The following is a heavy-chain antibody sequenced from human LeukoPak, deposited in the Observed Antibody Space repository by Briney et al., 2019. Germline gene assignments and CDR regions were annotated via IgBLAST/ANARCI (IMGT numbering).Heavy chain of an antibody. CDR3: ASRHYGSGTVRPYFDY. CDR1: GFTFDDYG. J-gene: IGHJ4*02. V-gene: IGHV4-38-2*01. Sequence: GSLRLSCAASGFTFDDYGMSWVRQAPGRGLEWIGSIYQSGTTYYNPSLKSRVTISVDTSKSQFSLKLNSVTAADTAVYYCASRHYGSGTVRPYFDYWGQGILVTVSS. D-gene: IGHD3-10*01. CDR2: IYQSGTT.